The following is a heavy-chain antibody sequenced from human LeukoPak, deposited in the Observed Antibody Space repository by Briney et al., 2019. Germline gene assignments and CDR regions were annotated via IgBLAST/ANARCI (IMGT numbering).Heavy chain of an antibody. CDR1: GGTFSSYA. V-gene: IGHV1-69*05. CDR3: ARSRLEYSSSGPYYYYYYMDV. D-gene: IGHD6-6*01. CDR2: IIPIFGTA. J-gene: IGHJ6*03. Sequence: SVKVSCKASGGTFSSYAISWVRQAPGQGLEWMGGIIPIFGTANYAQKFQGRVTITTDESTSTAYMELSSLRSEDTAVYYCARSRLEYSSSGPYYYYYYMDVWGKGTTVTVSS.